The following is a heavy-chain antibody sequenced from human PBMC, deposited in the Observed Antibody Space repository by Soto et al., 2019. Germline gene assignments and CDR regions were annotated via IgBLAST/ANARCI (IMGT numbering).Heavy chain of an antibody. CDR2: IYSGGST. CDR3: ARDRWYSSSWYRGWYFDL. CDR1: GFTVSSNY. Sequence: GGSLRLSCAASGFTVSSNYMSWVRQAPGKGLEWVSVIYSGGSTYYADSVKGRFTISRDNSKNTLYLQMNSLRAEDTAVYYCARDRWYSSSWYRGWYFDLWGRGTLVTVSS. J-gene: IGHJ2*01. V-gene: IGHV3-53*01. D-gene: IGHD6-13*01.